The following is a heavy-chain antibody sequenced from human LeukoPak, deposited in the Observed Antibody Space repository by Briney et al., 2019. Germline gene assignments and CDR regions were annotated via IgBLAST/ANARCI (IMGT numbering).Heavy chain of an antibody. V-gene: IGHV4-39*01. CDR3: ASSYYYDPWGAFDI. CDR2: IYYSGST. CDR1: GGSISSSSYH. D-gene: IGHD3-22*01. Sequence: SETLSLTCTVSGGSISSSSYHWGWIRQPPGKGLEWIGSIYYSGSTYYNPSLKSRVTISVDTSKNQFSLKLSSVTAADTAVYYCASSYYYDPWGAFDIWGQGTMVTVSS. J-gene: IGHJ3*02.